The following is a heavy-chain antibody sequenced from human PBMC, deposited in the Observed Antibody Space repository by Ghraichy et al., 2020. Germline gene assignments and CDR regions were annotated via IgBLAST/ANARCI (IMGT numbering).Heavy chain of an antibody. D-gene: IGHD3-10*01. CDR3: ARDFGTMVQGNNWFDP. J-gene: IGHJ5*02. CDR1: GGTFSSYA. V-gene: IGHV1-69*13. Sequence: SVKGSCKASGGTFSSYAISWVRQAPGQGLEWMGGIIPIFGTANYAQKFQGRVTITADESTSTAYMELSSLRSEDTAVYYCARDFGTMVQGNNWFDPWGQGTLVTVSS. CDR2: IIPIFGTA.